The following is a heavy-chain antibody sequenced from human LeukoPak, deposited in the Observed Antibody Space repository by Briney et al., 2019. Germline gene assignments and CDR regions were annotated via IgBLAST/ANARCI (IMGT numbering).Heavy chain of an antibody. CDR2: IYTSGST. J-gene: IGHJ4*02. CDR1: GGSISSGSYY. Sequence: SETLSLTCTVSGGSISSGSYYWSWIRQPAGKGLEWIGRIYTSGSTNYNPSLKSRVTISVDTSKNQFSLKLSSVTAADTAVYYCARGGAAMVTGYFDYWGQGTLVTVSP. D-gene: IGHD5-18*01. V-gene: IGHV4-61*02. CDR3: ARGGAAMVTGYFDY.